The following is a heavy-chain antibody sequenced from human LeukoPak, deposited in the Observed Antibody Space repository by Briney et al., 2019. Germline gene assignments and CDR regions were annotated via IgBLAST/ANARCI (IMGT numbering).Heavy chain of an antibody. CDR2: INAGNGNT. J-gene: IGHJ4*02. D-gene: IGHD3-22*01. V-gene: IGHV1-3*01. CDR3: ARDQGYYDSSGYYY. Sequence: ASVKVSCKASGYTFTSYAMHWVRQAPGQRLEWMGWINAGNGNTKYSQKFQGRVTMTTDTSTSTAYMELRSLRSDDTAVYYCARDQGYYDSSGYYYWGQGTLVTVSS. CDR1: GYTFTSYA.